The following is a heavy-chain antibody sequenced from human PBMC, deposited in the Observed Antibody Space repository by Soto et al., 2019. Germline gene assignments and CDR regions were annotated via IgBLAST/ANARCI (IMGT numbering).Heavy chain of an antibody. CDR1: GFIFSNYW. Sequence: EVQLVESGGGLVQPGGSLRLSCAGSGFIFSNYWMHWVRQAPGKGLEWVSRIDHDGPTDYADSVRSRFTVSRDNAESTLYLQMTSLRPEDTAVYYCVRDRHGDYWGQGTLVTVSS. J-gene: IGHJ4*02. CDR2: IDHDGPT. CDR3: VRDRHGDY. V-gene: IGHV3-74*01.